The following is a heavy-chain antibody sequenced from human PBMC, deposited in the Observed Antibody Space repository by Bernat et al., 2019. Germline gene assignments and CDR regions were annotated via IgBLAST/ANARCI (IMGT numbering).Heavy chain of an antibody. Sequence: EVQLVESGGGLVQPGRSLRLSCAASGFTFDDYAMHWVRQAPGKGLEWVSSISWNSGSIGYADSVKGRFTISRDNAKNSLYLQMNSLRAEDTALYYCAKDSFYCSGGSCYPTDWGQGTLVTISS. D-gene: IGHD2-15*01. CDR2: ISWNSGSI. CDR3: AKDSFYCSGGSCYPTD. V-gene: IGHV3-9*01. CDR1: GFTFDDYA. J-gene: IGHJ4*02.